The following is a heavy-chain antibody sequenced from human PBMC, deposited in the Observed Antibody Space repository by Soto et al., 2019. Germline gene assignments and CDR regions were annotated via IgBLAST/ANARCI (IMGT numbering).Heavy chain of an antibody. J-gene: IGHJ5*02. Sequence: NTSETLSLTCTVYGGSFSDYYWSWIRQPPGKGLEWIGEINHTGSTNFNPSLESRVTISVDTSKNQFSLKLSSVTAADTAVYYCAKVRRHISLSWGQGTLVTVSS. V-gene: IGHV4-34*01. CDR3: AKVRRHISLS. CDR1: GGSFSDYY. CDR2: INHTGST. D-gene: IGHD2-21*01.